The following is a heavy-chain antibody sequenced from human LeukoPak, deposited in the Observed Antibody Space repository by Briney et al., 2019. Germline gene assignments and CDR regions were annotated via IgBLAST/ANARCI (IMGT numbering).Heavy chain of an antibody. J-gene: IGHJ4*02. CDR3: TTDYDILTGYRPLPLDY. D-gene: IGHD3-9*01. CDR1: GFTFSNAW. V-gene: IGHV3-15*01. CDR2: IKSKTDGWTT. Sequence: GGSLRLSCAASGFTFSNAWMSWVRQAPGKGLEWVGRIKSKTDGWTTDYAAPVKGRFTISRDDSKNTLYLQMNSLKTEDTAVYYCTTDYDILTGYRPLPLDYWGQGTLVTVSS.